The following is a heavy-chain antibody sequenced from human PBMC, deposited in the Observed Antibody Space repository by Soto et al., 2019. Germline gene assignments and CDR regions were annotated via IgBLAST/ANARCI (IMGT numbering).Heavy chain of an antibody. V-gene: IGHV1-3*01. D-gene: IGHD2-21*02. CDR2: INAGNGNT. Sequence: ASVKVPCKASGYTVTSYGISWVRQAPGQRLEWMGWINAGNGNTKYSQKFQGRVTITRDTSASTAYMELSSLRSEDTAVYYCARSIVVVTALDYWGQGPLVTGSS. CDR1: GYTVTSYG. CDR3: ARSIVVVTALDY. J-gene: IGHJ4*02.